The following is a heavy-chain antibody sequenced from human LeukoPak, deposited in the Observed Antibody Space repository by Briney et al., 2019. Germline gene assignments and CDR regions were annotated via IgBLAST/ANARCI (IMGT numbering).Heavy chain of an antibody. CDR2: IKQDGSET. CDR3: ARDPSMTAVSAYSFDF. V-gene: IGHV3-7*01. Sequence: PGGSLRLSCAASGFPFSSYWMSRVRQAPGKGLEWVASIKQDGSETYYVDSVKGRFIISKDNAQNLLFLQMNSLRVEDTAVYFCARDPSMTAVSAYSFDFWGQGTLVTVSS. D-gene: IGHD2-21*01. J-gene: IGHJ4*02. CDR1: GFPFSSYW.